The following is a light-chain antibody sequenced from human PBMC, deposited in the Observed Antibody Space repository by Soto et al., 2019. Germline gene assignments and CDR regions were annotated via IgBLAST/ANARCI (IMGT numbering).Light chain of an antibody. CDR3: SSYTSSSPL. Sequence: QSALTQPASVSGSPGQSITISCTGTSSDVGGYNYVSWYQQHPGKAPKLMIYDVSNRPSGVSNRFSGSKSGNTASLTISGLQAEDEADYYCSSYTSSSPLFGGGTKLTLL. V-gene: IGLV2-14*01. CDR2: DVS. CDR1: SSDVGGYNY. J-gene: IGLJ2*01.